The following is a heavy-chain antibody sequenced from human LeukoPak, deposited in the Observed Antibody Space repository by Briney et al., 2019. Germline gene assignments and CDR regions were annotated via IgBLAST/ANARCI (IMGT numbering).Heavy chain of an antibody. V-gene: IGHV1-69*05. CDR3: ARGDGYNYFLPDY. J-gene: IGHJ4*02. CDR1: GGTFSSYA. Sequence: SVKVSCKASGGTFSSYAISWVRQAPGQGLEWMGRIIPIFGTANYAQKFQGRVTITTDESTSTAYMELSSPRSEDTAVYYCARGDGYNYFLPDYWGQGALVTVSS. D-gene: IGHD5-24*01. CDR2: IIPIFGTA.